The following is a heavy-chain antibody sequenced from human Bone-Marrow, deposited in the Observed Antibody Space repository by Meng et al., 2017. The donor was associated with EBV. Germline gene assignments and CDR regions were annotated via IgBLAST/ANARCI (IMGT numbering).Heavy chain of an antibody. CDR2: IIPIFGTA. CDR3: TRDPGYAGYFDY. V-gene: IGHV1-69*01. Sequence: HCGAVGRTSGSSGQASGKGSEGPFSSNAISWVRNAPGQGLEWMGGIIPIFGTANYAQKFQGRVTITADESTSTAYMELSSLRSEDTAVYYCTRDPGYAGYFDYWGQGTLVTVSS. D-gene: IGHD5-12*01. CDR1: EGPFSSNA. J-gene: IGHJ4*02.